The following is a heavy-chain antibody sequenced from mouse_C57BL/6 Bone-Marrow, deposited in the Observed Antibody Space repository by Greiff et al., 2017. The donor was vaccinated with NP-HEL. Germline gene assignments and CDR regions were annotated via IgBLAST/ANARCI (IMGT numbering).Heavy chain of an antibody. J-gene: IGHJ2*01. D-gene: IGHD1-1*01. CDR2: IDPSDSYT. Sequence: QVQLQQPGAELVMPGASVKLSCKASGYTFTSYWMHWVKQRPGQGLEWIGEIDPSDSYTNYNQKFKGKSTLTVDKSSSTAYMQLSSLTSEDSAVYYCAMRDYYQVMYFDYWGQGTTLTVSS. CDR3: AMRDYYQVMYFDY. V-gene: IGHV1-69*01. CDR1: GYTFTSYW.